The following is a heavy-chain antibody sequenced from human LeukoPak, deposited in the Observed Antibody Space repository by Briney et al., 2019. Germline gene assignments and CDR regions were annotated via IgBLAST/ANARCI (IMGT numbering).Heavy chain of an antibody. V-gene: IGHV3-66*01. CDR3: AREFDSSSLDY. J-gene: IGHJ4*02. Sequence: GGSLRLSCAASGFTVSTNYMSWVRRAPGKGLEWVSVIYSGGSTYYADSVKGRFTISRDNSRNTLYLQMNSLRAEDTAVYYCAREFDSSSLDYWGQGTLVTVPS. D-gene: IGHD6-6*01. CDR2: IYSGGST. CDR1: GFTVSTNY.